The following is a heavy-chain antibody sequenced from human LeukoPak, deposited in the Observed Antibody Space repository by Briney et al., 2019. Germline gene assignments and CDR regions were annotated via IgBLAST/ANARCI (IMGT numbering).Heavy chain of an antibody. CDR1: GFTFSSYA. Sequence: GGSLRLSCAASGFTFSSYAMSWVRQAPGKGLEWVSAISGSGGSTYYADSVKGRLTISRDNSKNTLYLQMNSLRAEDTAVYYCAKDLDSSGYYPGYWGQGTLVTVSS. D-gene: IGHD3-22*01. CDR2: ISGSGGST. CDR3: AKDLDSSGYYPGY. J-gene: IGHJ4*02. V-gene: IGHV3-23*01.